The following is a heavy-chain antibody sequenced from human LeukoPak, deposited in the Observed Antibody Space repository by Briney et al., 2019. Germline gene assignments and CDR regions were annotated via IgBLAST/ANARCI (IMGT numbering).Heavy chain of an antibody. J-gene: IGHJ4*02. Sequence: GASVKVSCKASGYTFTNLNWVRQAPGQGLEWMGWIHPSTGNPTYAQGFTGRFVFSLDASLTTTYLQISSLEAEDTAVYYCARAFQRLGELSLPAYWGQGTLVTVSS. D-gene: IGHD3-16*02. V-gene: IGHV7-4-1*02. CDR1: GYTFTN. CDR2: IHPSTGNP. CDR3: ARAFQRLGELSLPAY.